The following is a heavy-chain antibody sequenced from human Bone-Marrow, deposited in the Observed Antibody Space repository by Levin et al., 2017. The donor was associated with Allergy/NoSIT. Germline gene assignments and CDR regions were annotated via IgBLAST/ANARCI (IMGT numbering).Heavy chain of an antibody. CDR3: ARATRGSSTSET. CDR1: GFTFSNYW. V-gene: IGHV3-7*01. J-gene: IGHJ5*02. D-gene: IGHD6-13*01. Sequence: PGGSLRLSCAASGFTFSNYWMGWVRQAPGKGLECVANIKHDGGEEYYVDSVKGRFTISRDNAKNSLYLQMNSLRAEDTAVYYWARATRGSSTSETWGQGTLVTVSS. CDR2: IKHDGGEE.